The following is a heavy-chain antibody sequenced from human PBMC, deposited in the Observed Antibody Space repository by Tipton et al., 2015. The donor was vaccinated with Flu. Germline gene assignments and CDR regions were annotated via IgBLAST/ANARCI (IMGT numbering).Heavy chain of an antibody. CDR1: GGSISSYY. V-gene: IGHV4-4*07. J-gene: IGHJ3*02. Sequence: TLSLTCTVSGGSISSYYWSWIRQPAGKGLEWIGRIYTSRSTNYNPSLKSRVTISVDTSKNQFSLKLSSVTAADTAVYYCAREGDSSGHDAFDIWGQGTMVTVSS. CDR3: AREGDSSGHDAFDI. D-gene: IGHD3-22*01. CDR2: IYTSRST.